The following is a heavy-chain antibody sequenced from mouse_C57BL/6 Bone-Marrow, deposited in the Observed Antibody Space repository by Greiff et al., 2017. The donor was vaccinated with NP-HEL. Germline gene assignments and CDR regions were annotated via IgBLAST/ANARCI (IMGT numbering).Heavy chain of an antibody. J-gene: IGHJ2*01. Sequence: QVQLQQSGPELVKPGASVKISCKASGYAFSSSWMNWVKQRPGKGLEWIGRIYPGDGDTNYNGKFKGKATLTADKSSSTAYMQLSSLTSEDSAVYYCARDGNWCFDYWGQGTTLTVSS. CDR3: ARDGNWCFDY. CDR1: GYAFSSSW. V-gene: IGHV1-82*01. D-gene: IGHD2-1*01. CDR2: IYPGDGDT.